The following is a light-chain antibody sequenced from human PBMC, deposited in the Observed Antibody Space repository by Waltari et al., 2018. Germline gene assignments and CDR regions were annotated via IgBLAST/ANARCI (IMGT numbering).Light chain of an antibody. V-gene: IGKV3-15*01. Sequence: EVVMTQSPATLSVSPGERASLSCRASQSIATNLAWYQQKPGQSPRLLVYDASTRAASIPARFRGSGSGTEFTLTISSLQSEDSAVYYCQQYNRWPPITFGQGTRLEIK. CDR2: DAS. CDR1: QSIATN. CDR3: QQYNRWPPIT. J-gene: IGKJ5*01.